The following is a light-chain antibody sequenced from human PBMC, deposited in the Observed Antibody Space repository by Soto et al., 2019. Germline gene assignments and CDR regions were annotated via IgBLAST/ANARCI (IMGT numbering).Light chain of an antibody. CDR3: QQYNNRPET. Sequence: EIVMTQSPATLSVSPGERATLSCRASQSVSSNLAWYQQKPVQAPRLLIYGASTRATGIPARFSASGSGREFTLTITVLQSEDFAVEYWQQYNNRPETFGQGTKVEIK. V-gene: IGKV3-15*01. CDR1: QSVSSN. J-gene: IGKJ1*01. CDR2: GAS.